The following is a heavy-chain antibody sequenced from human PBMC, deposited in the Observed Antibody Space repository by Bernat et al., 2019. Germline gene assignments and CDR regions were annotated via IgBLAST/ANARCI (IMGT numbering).Heavy chain of an antibody. D-gene: IGHD6-13*01. Sequence: EVQLVESGGGLVKPGGSLRLSCAASGFTFSSYSMNWVRQAPGKGLEWVSSISSSSSYIYYADSVKGRFTISRDNAKNSLYLQMNSLRAEDTAVYYCARVSRQLGLNPIDYWGQGTLVTVSS. CDR3: ARVSRQLGLNPIDY. V-gene: IGHV3-21*01. CDR1: GFTFSSYS. J-gene: IGHJ4*02. CDR2: ISSSSSYI.